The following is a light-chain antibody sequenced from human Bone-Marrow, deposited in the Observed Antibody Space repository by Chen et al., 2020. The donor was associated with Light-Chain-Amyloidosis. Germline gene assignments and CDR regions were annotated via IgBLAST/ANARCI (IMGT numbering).Light chain of an antibody. CDR3: QQYYSTLSPT. CDR2: WAS. V-gene: IGKV4-1*01. J-gene: IGKJ4*01. CDR1: QTILHSSNNKNY. Sequence: DIVMTQSPDSLAVSLCERATINCKSSQTILHSSNNKNYLAWYQHKPGKSPKLLMYWASTRESGVPDRFSGSGSGTDFTLTISSLQAEDVAVYYCQQYYSTLSPTFGGGTKVEIK.